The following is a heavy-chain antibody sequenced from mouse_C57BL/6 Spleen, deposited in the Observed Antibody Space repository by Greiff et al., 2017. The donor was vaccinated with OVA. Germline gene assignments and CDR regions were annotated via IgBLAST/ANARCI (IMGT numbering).Heavy chain of an antibody. Sequence: QVQLQQSGAELVKPGASVKLSCKASGYTFTSYWMHWVKQRPGQGLEWIGMIHPNSGSTNYNEKFKSKATLTVDKSSSTAYMQLSSLTSEDSAVYYCAREGYGSSPGYWGQGTTLTVSS. CDR2: IHPNSGST. CDR1: GYTFTSYW. V-gene: IGHV1-64*01. J-gene: IGHJ2*01. D-gene: IGHD1-1*01. CDR3: AREGYGSSPGY.